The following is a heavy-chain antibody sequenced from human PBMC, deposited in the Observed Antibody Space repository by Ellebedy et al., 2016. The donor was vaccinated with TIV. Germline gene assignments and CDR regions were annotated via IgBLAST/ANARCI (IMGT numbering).Heavy chain of an antibody. D-gene: IGHD5-18*01. CDR3: ARKYIYGFD. CDR1: GFTVSSNY. CDR2: IYNGGAT. V-gene: IGHV3-66*01. Sequence: GESLKISCAASGFTVSSNYMSWVRQAPGKGLEWVSVIYNGGATSYADSVKGRFTISRDNSKNTLYLQMNSLRVEDTAVYYCARKYIYGFDWGQGTLVTVSS. J-gene: IGHJ4*02.